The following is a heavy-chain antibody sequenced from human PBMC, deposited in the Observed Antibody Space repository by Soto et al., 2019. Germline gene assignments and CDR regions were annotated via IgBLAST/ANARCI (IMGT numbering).Heavy chain of an antibody. CDR3: ASSPGRGGGAYGSGSSYIRHYYYGMDV. J-gene: IGHJ6*02. CDR2: IYHSGST. CDR1: GGSISSSNW. Sequence: QVQLQESGPGLVKPSGTLSLTCAVSGGSISSSNWWSWVRQPPGKGLEWIGEIYHSGSTNYNPSLKRGVTKSGDKSKNQSSLKVSSVTAADTAVYYCASSPGRGGGAYGSGSSYIRHYYYGMDVWGQGTTVTVSS. V-gene: IGHV4-4*02. D-gene: IGHD3-10*01.